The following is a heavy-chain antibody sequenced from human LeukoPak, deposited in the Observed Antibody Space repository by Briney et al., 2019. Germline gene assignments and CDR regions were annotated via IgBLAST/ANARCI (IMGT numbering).Heavy chain of an antibody. CDR2: IYTSGST. V-gene: IGHV4-61*02. CDR1: GGSISSGSYY. Sequence: SETLSLTCTVSGGSISSGSYYWSWIRQPAGKGLEWIGRIYTSGSTNYNPSLKSRVTMSVDTSKNQFSLKLSSVTAADTAVYYCARGYYYGSGIPLDAFDIWGQGTMVTVSS. D-gene: IGHD3-10*01. J-gene: IGHJ3*02. CDR3: ARGYYYGSGIPLDAFDI.